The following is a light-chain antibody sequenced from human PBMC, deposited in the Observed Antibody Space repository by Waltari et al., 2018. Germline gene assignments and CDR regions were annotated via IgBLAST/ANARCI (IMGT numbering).Light chain of an antibody. CDR2: ATS. Sequence: EIVLTQSPGTLSLSPGERVTLPCRARQSIMARFLAWYQQRPGQAPRLLMYATSTRATGIPDRFRGGGSGTDFTLTITRLEPEDFAVYYCQQYGGSPPYTFGQGTKVEIK. V-gene: IGKV3-20*01. CDR1: QSIMARF. J-gene: IGKJ2*01. CDR3: QQYGGSPPYT.